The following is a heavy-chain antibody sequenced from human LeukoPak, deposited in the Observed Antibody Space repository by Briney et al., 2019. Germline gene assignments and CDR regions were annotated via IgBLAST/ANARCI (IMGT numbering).Heavy chain of an antibody. CDR3: ARGWVAGGMDV. Sequence: PGGSLRLSRAVSGFTFSSYWMHWVRQVPGEGLGRGSHINRDGYSLGYAASVKGQFTISSDNAKNPLLLQVNSLRAEDTAVYYCARGWVAGGMDVWGQGTTVTGSS. CDR2: INRDGYSL. V-gene: IGHV3-74*01. D-gene: IGHD6-13*01. CDR1: GFTFSSYW. J-gene: IGHJ6*02.